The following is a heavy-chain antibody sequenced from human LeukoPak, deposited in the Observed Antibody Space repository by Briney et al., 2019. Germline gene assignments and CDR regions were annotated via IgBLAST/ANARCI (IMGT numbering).Heavy chain of an antibody. CDR2: IYYSGTT. V-gene: IGHV4-59*08. J-gene: IGHJ3*02. Sequence: PSETLSLTCTVSGGSISSYYWSWLPPPPGKELVWMGYIYYSGTTNYNPSLKSRVTISVDTSKNQFSLKLSSVTAADTAVYYCARRITMVRGAGNAFDIWGQGTMVTVSS. D-gene: IGHD3-10*01. CDR3: ARRITMVRGAGNAFDI. CDR1: GGSISSYY.